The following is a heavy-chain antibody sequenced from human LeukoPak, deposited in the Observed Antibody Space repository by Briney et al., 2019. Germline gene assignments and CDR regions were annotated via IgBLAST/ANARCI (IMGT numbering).Heavy chain of an antibody. D-gene: IGHD3-9*01. Sequence: ASVKVSCKVSGHTLNELSMHWVRQAPGKGLEWMGGFDPEEGETIYAQKFQGRVTMTRNTSISTAYMELSSLRSEDTAVYYCARGGYYDILTGYWTGWFDPWGQGTLVTVSS. V-gene: IGHV1-24*01. CDR1: GHTLNELS. CDR3: ARGGYYDILTGYWTGWFDP. J-gene: IGHJ5*02. CDR2: FDPEEGET.